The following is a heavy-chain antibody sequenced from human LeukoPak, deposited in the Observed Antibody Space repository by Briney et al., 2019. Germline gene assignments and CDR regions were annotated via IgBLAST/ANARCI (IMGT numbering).Heavy chain of an antibody. CDR3: ARDIGVNMI. V-gene: IGHV3-30-3*01. CDR1: GFAFSTYT. Sequence: PGGSLRLSCAASGFAFSTYTMHWVRQAPGKGLEWVAVISIGGNIKYYADSVKGRFTISRDSSKNTLFLQMNSLRPEDTAVFYCARDIGVNMIWGQGTLVTVSS. CDR2: ISIGGNIK. D-gene: IGHD3-22*01. J-gene: IGHJ4*02.